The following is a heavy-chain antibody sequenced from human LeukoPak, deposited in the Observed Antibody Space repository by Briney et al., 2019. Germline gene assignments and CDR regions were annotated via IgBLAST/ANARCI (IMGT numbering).Heavy chain of an antibody. CDR3: ASSYYGSGSYYSYYGMDV. CDR2: INSDGSST. V-gene: IGHV3-74*01. Sequence: GGSLRLSCAASGFTFSSYWMHWVRQAPGKGLVWVSRINSDGSSTSYADSVKGRFTISRDNAKNTLYLQMNSLRAEDKAVYYCASSYYGSGSYYSYYGMDVWGKGTTVTVSS. CDR1: GFTFSSYW. J-gene: IGHJ6*04. D-gene: IGHD3-10*01.